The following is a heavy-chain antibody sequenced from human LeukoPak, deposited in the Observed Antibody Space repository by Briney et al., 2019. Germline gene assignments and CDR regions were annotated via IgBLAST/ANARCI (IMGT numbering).Heavy chain of an antibody. D-gene: IGHD3-9*01. CDR2: ISGSGGST. CDR3: ARSSLDYDIIRFLDY. J-gene: IGHJ4*02. Sequence: PGGSLRLSCAASGFTCSSYAMSWVRQAPGKGLEWVSAISGSGGSTYYADSVKGRFTISRDNSKNTLYLQMNSLRAEDTAVYYCARSSLDYDIIRFLDYWGQGTLVTVSS. CDR1: GFTCSSYA. V-gene: IGHV3-23*01.